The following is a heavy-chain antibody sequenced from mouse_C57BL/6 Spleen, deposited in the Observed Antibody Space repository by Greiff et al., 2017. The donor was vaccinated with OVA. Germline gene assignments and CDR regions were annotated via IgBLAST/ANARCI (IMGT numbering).Heavy chain of an antibody. V-gene: IGHV1-26*01. J-gene: IGHJ1*03. CDR1: GYTFTDYY. D-gene: IGHD2-1*01. CDR3: ARPYGNYGWYFDV. CDR2: INPNNGGT. Sequence: EVQLQQSGPELVKPGASVKISCKASGYTFTDYYMNWVKQSHGKSLEWIGDINPNNGGTSYNQKFKGKATLTVDKSSSTAYMELRSLTSEDSAVYYCARPYGNYGWYFDVWGTGTTVTVSS.